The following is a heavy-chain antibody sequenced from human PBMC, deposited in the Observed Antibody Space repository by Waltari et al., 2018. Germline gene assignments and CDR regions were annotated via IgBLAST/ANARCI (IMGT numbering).Heavy chain of an antibody. CDR2: ISGSGDTT. CDR3: AKDRGYSYGYYFDY. J-gene: IGHJ4*02. V-gene: IGHV3-23*01. D-gene: IGHD5-18*01. CDR1: GFTFSSYA. Sequence: EVQLLESGGGLVQPGGSLRLSCAASGFTFSSYAMNWVRQAPGKGLEWVSIISGSGDTTNYADSVKGRFTISRDNSKNTLYLQMNSLRAEDTAVYYCAKDRGYSYGYYFDYWGQGTLVTVSS.